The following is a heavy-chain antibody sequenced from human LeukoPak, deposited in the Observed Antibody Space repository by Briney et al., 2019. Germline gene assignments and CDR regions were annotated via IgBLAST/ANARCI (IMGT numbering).Heavy chain of an antibody. V-gene: IGHV1-8*01. Sequence: APVKVFCKASGYTFTTYDINLGRQATGQGVYLIGWVTPNSGNAGYAQKFQGRVTMTRNTSISTAYMELSSLRHEDTAVYFCARGGDPERLQNFDYWGQGTLVTVSS. J-gene: IGHJ4*02. CDR1: GYTFTTYD. D-gene: IGHD3-10*01. CDR3: ARGGDPERLQNFDY. CDR2: VTPNSGNA.